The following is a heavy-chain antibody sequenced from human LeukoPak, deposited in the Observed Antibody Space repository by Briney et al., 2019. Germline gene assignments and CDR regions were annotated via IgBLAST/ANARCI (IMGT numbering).Heavy chain of an antibody. D-gene: IGHD5-12*01. V-gene: IGHV3-64*01. CDR2: ISSNGGST. Sequence: PGGSLRLSCAASGFTFDDYAMHWVRQAPGKGLEYVSAISSNGGSTYYANSVKGRFTISKDNSKNTLYLQMGSLRAEDMAVYYCAANSGYDLYWGQGTLVTVSS. CDR1: GFTFDDYA. CDR3: AANSGYDLY. J-gene: IGHJ4*02.